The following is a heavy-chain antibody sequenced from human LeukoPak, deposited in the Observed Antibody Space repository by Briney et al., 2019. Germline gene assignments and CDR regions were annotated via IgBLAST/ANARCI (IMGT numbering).Heavy chain of an antibody. D-gene: IGHD2-2*01. CDR3: ARGLYCSSTSCRRFDP. CDR1: GGSFSGYY. Sequence: PSETLSLTCAVYGGSFSGYYWSWLRQPPGKGLEWIGEINHSGSTNYNPSLKSRVTISVDTSKNQFPLKLSSVTAADTAVYYCARGLYCSSTSCRRFDPWGQGTLVTVSS. J-gene: IGHJ5*02. V-gene: IGHV4-34*01. CDR2: INHSGST.